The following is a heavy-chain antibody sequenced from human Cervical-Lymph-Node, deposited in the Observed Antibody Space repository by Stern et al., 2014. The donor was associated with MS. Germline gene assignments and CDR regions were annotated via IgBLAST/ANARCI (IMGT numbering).Heavy chain of an antibody. CDR2: ISAGGDT. Sequence: QFQLVQSGAEVKKPGASVKVSCKTSGDSFTTYAMHWVRQAPGQRLEWLEWISAGGDTKYSQKFQDRVTITRDTSASTAYMEVSSLKSEDTAIYYCASAGGWYEPDYWGQGTLVTVSS. V-gene: IGHV1-3*01. J-gene: IGHJ4*02. D-gene: IGHD6-19*01. CDR3: ASAGGWYEPDY. CDR1: GDSFTTYA.